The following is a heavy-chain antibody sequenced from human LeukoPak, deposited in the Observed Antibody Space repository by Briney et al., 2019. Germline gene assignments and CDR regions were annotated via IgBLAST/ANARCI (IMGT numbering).Heavy chain of an antibody. Sequence: GGSLRLSCAASEFTFSSYAMNWVRQAPGKGLEWVSVISNSGGATYYADSVKGRFTIYRDNSKNTLYLQMNSLRAEDTAVYYCARGVDIVVVVAATTSRYYYMDVWGKGTTVTVSS. CDR2: ISNSGGAT. V-gene: IGHV3-23*01. J-gene: IGHJ6*03. D-gene: IGHD2-15*01. CDR3: ARGVDIVVVVAATTSRYYYMDV. CDR1: EFTFSSYA.